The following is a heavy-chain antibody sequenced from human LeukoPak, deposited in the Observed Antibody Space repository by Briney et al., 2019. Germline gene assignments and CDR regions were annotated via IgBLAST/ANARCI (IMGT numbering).Heavy chain of an antibody. V-gene: IGHV4-59*08. CDR1: GGSISSYY. Sequence: TFETLSLTCTVSGGSISSYYWSWIRQPPGKGLEWIGYVYYTGNTKYNPSLKSRITISVDTSKKQFSLKLSTVTAADTAVYYCARNLFGTGIADSWGQGTLVTVSS. D-gene: IGHD1-1*01. J-gene: IGHJ4*02. CDR2: VYYTGNT. CDR3: ARNLFGTGIADS.